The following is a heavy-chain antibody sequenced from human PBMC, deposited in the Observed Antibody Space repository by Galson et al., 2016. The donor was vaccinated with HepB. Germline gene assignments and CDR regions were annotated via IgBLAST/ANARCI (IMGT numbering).Heavy chain of an antibody. D-gene: IGHD6-6*01. J-gene: IGHJ4*02. V-gene: IGHV3-23*01. Sequence: SLRLSCAASGFTFSSYAMNWVRQAPGMGLEWVSVMSATSGTTYYADSVKGRFTVSRDNSKSTLYLQMNSLRVEDTAVYFCATKNSPSGGVFDYWGQGTLVTVSP. CDR2: MSATSGTT. CDR3: ATKNSPSGGVFDY. CDR1: GFTFSSYA.